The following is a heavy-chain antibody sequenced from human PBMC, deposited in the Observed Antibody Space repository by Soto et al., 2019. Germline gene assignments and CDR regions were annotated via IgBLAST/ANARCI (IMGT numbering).Heavy chain of an antibody. CDR2: IGTAGDT. V-gene: IGHV3-13*01. CDR3: AKDSRGGLGRYYLDS. D-gene: IGHD3-16*01. Sequence: HPGGSLRLSCAASGFTFSSYDMHWVRQATGKGLEWVSAIGTAGDTYYPGSVKGRFTISRENAKNSLYLQMNSLRVEDTAVYYCAKDSRGGLGRYYLDSWGQGTQVTVSS. CDR1: GFTFSSYD. J-gene: IGHJ4*02.